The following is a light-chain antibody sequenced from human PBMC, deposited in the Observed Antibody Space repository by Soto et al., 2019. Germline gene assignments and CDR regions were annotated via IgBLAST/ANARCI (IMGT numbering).Light chain of an antibody. V-gene: IGKV3-20*01. CDR1: QSVSSDY. CDR3: QHYGSSLWT. J-gene: IGKJ1*01. Sequence: EIVLTQSPGTLSLSPGERATLSCRSSQSVSSDYLAWYQQKPGQAPRLPIYGASSRATGVPDRFSGSGSGTDFSLTISRLEPEDFALYFCQHYGSSLWTFGQGTKV. CDR2: GAS.